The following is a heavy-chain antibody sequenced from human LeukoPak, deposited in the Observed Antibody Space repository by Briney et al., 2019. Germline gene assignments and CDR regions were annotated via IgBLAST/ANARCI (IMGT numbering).Heavy chain of an antibody. CDR1: GYTFTSYA. CDR3: AVEKRTTLDY. J-gene: IGHJ4*02. V-gene: IGHV7-4-1*02. CDR2: INTNTGNP. D-gene: IGHD1-1*01. Sequence: ASVKASCKASGYTFTSYAMNWVRQAPGQGLGWMGWINTNTGNPTYAQGFTGRFVFSLDTSVSTAYLQISSLKAEDTAVYYCAVEKRTTLDYWGQGTLVTVSS.